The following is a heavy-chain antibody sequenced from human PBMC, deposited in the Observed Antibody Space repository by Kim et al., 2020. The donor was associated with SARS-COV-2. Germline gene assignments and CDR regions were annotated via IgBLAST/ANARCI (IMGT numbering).Heavy chain of an antibody. CDR3: ARDSGSYYENHNI. CDR2: ISSSSSYI. CDR1: GFTFSSYS. D-gene: IGHD1-26*01. J-gene: IGHJ3*02. Sequence: GGSLRLSCAASGFTFSSYSMNWVRQAPGKGLEWVSSISSSSSYIYYADSVKGRFTISRDNAKNSLYLQMNSLRAEDTAVYYCARDSGSYYENHNIWGQGTMVTVSS. V-gene: IGHV3-21*01.